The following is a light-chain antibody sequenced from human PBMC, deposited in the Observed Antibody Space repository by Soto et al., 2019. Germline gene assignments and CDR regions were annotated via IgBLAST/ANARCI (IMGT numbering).Light chain of an antibody. V-gene: IGKV4-1*01. CDR3: QQYYSTPWT. CDR1: QSVLYSSNNKNY. J-gene: IGKJ1*01. Sequence: DIVMTQSPDSLAVSLGERATINCKSSQSVLYSSNNKNYLAWYQQKPGQPPKLLIYWASTRESGCPDLFSGRGSATDFTLTISSLQAEDVAVYYCQQYYSTPWTVGQGTKVEI. CDR2: WAS.